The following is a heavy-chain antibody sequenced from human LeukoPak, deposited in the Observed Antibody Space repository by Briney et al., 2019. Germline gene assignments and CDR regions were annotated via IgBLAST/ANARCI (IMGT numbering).Heavy chain of an antibody. CDR2: INQGGSET. CDR3: AKTAGTGSVDS. CDR1: GFTFSSYG. D-gene: IGHD3-10*01. V-gene: IGHV3-7*01. J-gene: IGHJ4*02. Sequence: PGGSLRLSCAASGFTFSSYGMHWVRQAPGKGLEWVTNINQGGSETYYVDSVMGRFTISRDNTKNSLFLEMNSLRADDTAVYYCAKTAGTGSVDSWGQGILVTVSS.